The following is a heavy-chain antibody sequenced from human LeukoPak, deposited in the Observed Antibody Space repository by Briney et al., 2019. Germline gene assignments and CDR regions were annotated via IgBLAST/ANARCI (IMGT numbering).Heavy chain of an antibody. V-gene: IGHV4-59*01. CDR1: GGSISSYY. Sequence: SETLSLTCTVSGGSISSYYWSWIRQPPGKGLEWIGYIYYSGSTNYNPSPKSRVTISVDTSKNQFSLKLSSVTAADTAVYYCARVVADRSGYYFDYWGQGTLVTVSS. CDR2: IYYSGST. CDR3: ARVVADRSGYYFDY. J-gene: IGHJ4*02. D-gene: IGHD6-6*01.